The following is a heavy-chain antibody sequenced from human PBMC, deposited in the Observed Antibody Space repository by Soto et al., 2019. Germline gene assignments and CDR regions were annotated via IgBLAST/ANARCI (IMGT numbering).Heavy chain of an antibody. CDR1: EFTFSDYW. D-gene: IGHD1-26*01. CDR3: TRDLSPHQSGTYHDAFDL. J-gene: IGHJ3*01. V-gene: IGHV3-7*01. Sequence: HPGGSLRLSCVASEFTFSDYWMIWVRQAPGKGLEWVANIKEDGSLKYYMDSVKGRFSVSRDNARNSLYLQMDSLRAEDTAVYYCTRDLSPHQSGTYHDAFDLWGQGTVVTVSS. CDR2: IKEDGSLK.